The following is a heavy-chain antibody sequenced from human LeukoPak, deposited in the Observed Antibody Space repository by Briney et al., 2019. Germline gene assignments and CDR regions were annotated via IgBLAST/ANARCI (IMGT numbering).Heavy chain of an antibody. D-gene: IGHD5-18*01. V-gene: IGHV3-23*01. Sequence: GGSLRLSCAASGFTFDNFAMSWARQAPGKGLEWVSGISDSGRSAYYTDSVKGRFTIPRDNSKNTVNPQMNNLRVEDTAVYFCARHDSFIPFWGQGRLVTVSS. CDR1: GFTFDNFA. J-gene: IGHJ4*02. CDR2: ISDSGRSA. CDR3: ARHDSFIPF.